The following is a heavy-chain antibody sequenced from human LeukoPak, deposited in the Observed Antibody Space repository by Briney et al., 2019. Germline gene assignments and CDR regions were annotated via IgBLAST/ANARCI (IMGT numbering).Heavy chain of an antibody. J-gene: IGHJ5*02. D-gene: IGHD3-10*01. V-gene: IGHV4-38-2*02. Sequence: SETLSLTCTVSGYSISSGYYWGWIRQPPGKGLEWIGSIYHSGSTYYNPSLKSRVTISVDTSKNQFSLKLSSVTAADTAVYYCARRPPMVRGGYNWFDPWGQGTLVTVSS. CDR1: GYSISSGYY. CDR2: IYHSGST. CDR3: ARRPPMVRGGYNWFDP.